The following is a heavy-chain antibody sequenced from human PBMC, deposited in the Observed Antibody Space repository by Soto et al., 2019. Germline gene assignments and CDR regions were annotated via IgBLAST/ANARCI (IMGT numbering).Heavy chain of an antibody. D-gene: IGHD6-13*01. CDR2: ISAYNGNT. V-gene: IGHV1-18*04. CDR1: GYTFTSYG. CDR3: ARVVGSWYNNWFDP. J-gene: IGHJ5*02. Sequence: ASVKVSCKASGYTFTSYGISWVRQAPGQGLEWMGWISAYNGNTNYAQKLQGRVTMTTDTYTSTAYMELRSLRSDDTAVYYCARVVGSWYNNWFDPWGQGTLVTVSS.